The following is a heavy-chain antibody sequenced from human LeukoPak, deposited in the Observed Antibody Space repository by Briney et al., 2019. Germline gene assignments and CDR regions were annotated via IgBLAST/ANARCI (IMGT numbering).Heavy chain of an antibody. CDR2: INPSGGST. CDR3: ARSVRQLGTLDY. CDR1: GYTFTGYY. Sequence: ASVKVSCKASGYTFTGYYMHWVRQAPGQGLEWMGIINPSGGSTSYAQKFQGRVTMTRDTSTSTVYMELSSLRSEDTAVYYCARSVRQLGTLDYWGQGTLVTVSS. V-gene: IGHV1-46*01. D-gene: IGHD6-13*01. J-gene: IGHJ4*02.